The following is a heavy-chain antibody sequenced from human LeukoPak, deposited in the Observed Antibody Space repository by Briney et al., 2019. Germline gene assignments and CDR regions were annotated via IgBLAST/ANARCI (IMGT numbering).Heavy chain of an antibody. J-gene: IGHJ6*03. V-gene: IGHV3-73*01. CDR3: TSLYDFWSGYLDSYYYYYMDV. D-gene: IGHD3-3*01. Sequence: GGSLRLSCAASGFTFSGSAMHWVRQASGKGLEWVGRIRSKANSYAPAYAASVKGRFTISRDDSKNTAYLQMNSLKTEDTAVYYCTSLYDFWSGYLDSYYYYYMDVWGKGTTVTVSS. CDR1: GFTFSGSA. CDR2: IRSKANSYAP.